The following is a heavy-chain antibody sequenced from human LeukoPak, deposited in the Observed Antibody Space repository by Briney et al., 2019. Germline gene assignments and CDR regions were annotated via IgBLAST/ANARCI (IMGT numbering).Heavy chain of an antibody. J-gene: IGHJ4*02. D-gene: IGHD1-26*01. CDR1: GVSIGGLY. CDR3: ARYLRNSGTYYIDY. V-gene: IGHV4-59*11. CDR2: AHDSGTV. Sequence: PSDTLSLICSVSGVSIGGLYWTWVRQSPGKGLEWIGFAHDSGTVNYNPSLNSRVSISVDTSRDLFSLRLNSVTAADTALYYCARYLRNSGTYYIDYWGQGILVTVSS.